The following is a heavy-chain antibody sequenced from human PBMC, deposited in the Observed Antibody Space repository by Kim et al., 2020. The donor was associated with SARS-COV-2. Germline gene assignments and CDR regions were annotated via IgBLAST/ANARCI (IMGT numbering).Heavy chain of an antibody. CDR1: GGTFSSYA. CDR2: IIPIFGTA. CDR3: ARGIWLHGHFDY. D-gene: IGHD5-12*01. Sequence: SVKVSCKASGGTFSSYAISWVRQAPGQGLEWMGGIIPIFGTANYAQKFQGRVTITADESTSTAYMELSSLRSEDTAVYYCARGIWLHGHFDYWGQGTLVTVSS. V-gene: IGHV1-69*13. J-gene: IGHJ4*02.